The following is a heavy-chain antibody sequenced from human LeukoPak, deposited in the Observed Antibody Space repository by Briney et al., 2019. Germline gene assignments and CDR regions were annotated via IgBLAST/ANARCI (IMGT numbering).Heavy chain of an antibody. CDR2: INPNSGGT. CDR3: ARGYYDSSGYYYWLGLFDY. CDR1: GYTFTGYY. Sequence: GASVKVSCKASGYTFTGYYMHWVRQAPGQGLEWMGWINPNSGGTNYAQKFQGRVTMTRDTSISTAYMELSRLRSDDTAVYYCARGYYDSSGYYYWLGLFDYWGQGTLVTVSS. D-gene: IGHD3-22*01. J-gene: IGHJ4*02. V-gene: IGHV1-2*02.